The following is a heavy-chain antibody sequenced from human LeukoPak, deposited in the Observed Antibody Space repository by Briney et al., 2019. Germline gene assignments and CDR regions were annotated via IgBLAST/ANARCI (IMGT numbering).Heavy chain of an antibody. CDR1: GFSLSTSGVG. V-gene: IGHV2-5*01. CDR2: IYWNDDK. J-gene: IGHJ6*03. D-gene: IGHD6-6*01. Sequence: SGPTLVKPTQTLTLTCTFSGFSLSTSGVGVGWIRQPPGKALEWLALIYWNDDKRYSPSLKSRLTITKDTSKNQVVLTMTNMDPVDTATYYCAHRRQLARDRYYYYYYMDVWGKGTTVTVSS. CDR3: AHRRQLARDRYYYYYYMDV.